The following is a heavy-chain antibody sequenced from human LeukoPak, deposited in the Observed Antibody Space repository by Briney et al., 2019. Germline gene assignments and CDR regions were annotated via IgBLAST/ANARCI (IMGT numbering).Heavy chain of an antibody. CDR3: AREIRAFDV. CDR2: INPNDSST. V-gene: IGHV1-46*01. CDR1: GYTFTSSY. J-gene: IGHJ3*01. Sequence: ASVKVSCKTSGYTFTSSYLHWVRQAPGQGLEWMGIINPNDSSTNYAQNFQGRVTMTRDTSINTAYMELHALVSDDTAVYFCAREIRAFDVWGQGSLVTVSS.